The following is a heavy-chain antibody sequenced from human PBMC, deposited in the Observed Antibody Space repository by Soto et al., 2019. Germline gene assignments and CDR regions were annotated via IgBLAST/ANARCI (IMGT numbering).Heavy chain of an antibody. CDR3: AKDLIAVTGADLMDV. CDR2: ISWHSGNI. Sequence: EVQLVESGGGLVQPGRSLRLSCAASGFTFDDYAMHWVRQPPGKGLEWVSGISWHSGNIVYADSVKGRFTISRDNTKNSLYLQMNSLRAEDTALYYCAKDLIAVTGADLMDVWGQGTTVTVSS. J-gene: IGHJ6*02. D-gene: IGHD6-19*01. V-gene: IGHV3-9*01. CDR1: GFTFDDYA.